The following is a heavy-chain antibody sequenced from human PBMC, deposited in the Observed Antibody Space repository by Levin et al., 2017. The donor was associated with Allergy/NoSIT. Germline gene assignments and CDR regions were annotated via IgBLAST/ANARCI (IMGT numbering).Heavy chain of an antibody. Sequence: SETLSLTCAVYGGSFSGYYWSWIRQPPGKGLEWIGEINHSGSTNYNPSLKSRVTISVDTSKNQFSLKLSSVTAADTAVYYCARGRAYGGPRGIDYWGQGTLVTVSS. J-gene: IGHJ4*02. V-gene: IGHV4-34*01. D-gene: IGHD4-23*01. CDR2: INHSGST. CDR3: ARGRAYGGPRGIDY. CDR1: GGSFSGYY.